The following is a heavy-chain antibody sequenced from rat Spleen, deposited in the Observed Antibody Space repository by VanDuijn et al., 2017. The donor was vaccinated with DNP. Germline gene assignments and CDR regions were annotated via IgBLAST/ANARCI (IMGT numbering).Heavy chain of an antibody. D-gene: IGHD1-11*01. CDR3: TRGKPLRRISPYYFDY. Sequence: EVHLVETGGGLVQPGRSLRLSCVVSGFTFSDYWLYWIRQTPGKGLEWVASINTDGGDTHYPGSVKGRFTISRDSAKSTLYLQMNSLRSEDTATYYCTRGKPLRRISPYYFDYWGQGVLVTVSS. CDR2: INTDGGDT. V-gene: IGHV5-58*01. CDR1: GFTFSDYW. J-gene: IGHJ2*01.